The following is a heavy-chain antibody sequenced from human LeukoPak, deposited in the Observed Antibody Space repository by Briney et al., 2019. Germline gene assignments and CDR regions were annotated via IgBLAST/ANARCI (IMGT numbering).Heavy chain of an antibody. CDR1: GYTFIGYY. V-gene: IGHV1-18*04. D-gene: IGHD4/OR15-4a*01. J-gene: IGHJ4*02. Sequence: GASVRVSCKASGYTFIGYYMHWVRQAPGQGLEWLGWISASNGCMNYAEKVQDRITVTIDTSTSTVYMELTSLTSDDTGVYYCARSLYGEAFDLWGQGTLVTVSS. CDR3: ARSLYGEAFDL. CDR2: ISASNGCM.